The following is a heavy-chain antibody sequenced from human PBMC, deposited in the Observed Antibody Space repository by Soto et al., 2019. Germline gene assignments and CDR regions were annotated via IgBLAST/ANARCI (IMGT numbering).Heavy chain of an antibody. J-gene: IGHJ5*02. D-gene: IGHD4-4*01. Sequence: QVQLVESGGGVVHPGRSLRLSCAASGFNFRNYAMHWVRQAPGKGLEWVAVIWSDGSEKYYGASVKGRVTISRDNFKNTVSLQMNSLRVEDTAIYYCVKDPSPTTGPTDANWFDTWGLGTLVTVSS. CDR1: GFNFRNYA. CDR3: VKDPSPTTGPTDANWFDT. CDR2: IWSDGSEK. V-gene: IGHV3-33*06.